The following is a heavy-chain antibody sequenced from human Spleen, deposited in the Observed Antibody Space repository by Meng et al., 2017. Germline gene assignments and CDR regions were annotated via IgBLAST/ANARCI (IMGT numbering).Heavy chain of an antibody. CDR3: AREFWSGFDY. V-gene: IGHV6-1*01. D-gene: IGHD2-8*02. Sequence: VKLQVSSPGLVQPSQTLSLTCAISGDSVSTNSAAWNWIRQSSSRGLEWLGRTYYRSRWYTDYAEPVKSRITFNPDTSKNQVSLQLNSVTPEDTAVYYCAREFWSGFDYWGQGSLVTVSS. J-gene: IGHJ4*02. CDR1: GDSVSTNSAA. CDR2: TYYRSRWYT.